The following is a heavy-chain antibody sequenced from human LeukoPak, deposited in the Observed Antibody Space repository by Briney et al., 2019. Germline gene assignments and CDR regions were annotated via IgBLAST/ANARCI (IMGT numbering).Heavy chain of an antibody. V-gene: IGHV1-46*01. CDR3: GGDGSGAGYDY. CDR2: INPSGGST. CDR1: GYTFTSYY. Sequence: ASVKVSCKASGYTFTSYYMHWVRQAPGQGLEWMGIINPSGGSTSYAQKFQGRVTITTDESTSTAYMELSSLRSEETAVYYCGGDGSGAGYDYWGQGTLVTVSS. J-gene: IGHJ4*02. D-gene: IGHD3-10*01.